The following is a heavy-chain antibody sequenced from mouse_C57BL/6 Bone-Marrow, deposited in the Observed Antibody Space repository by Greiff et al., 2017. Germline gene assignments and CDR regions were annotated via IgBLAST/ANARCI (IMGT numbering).Heavy chain of an antibody. D-gene: IGHD2-10*01. Sequence: QVQLQQPGAELVRPGSSVKLSCKASGYTFTSYWMHWVKQRPIQGLEWIGNIDPSDSETHYNQKFKDKATLTVDKSSSTAYMQLSSLTSEDSAVYYCARSRKPYREAMDYWVQGTSVTVSS. J-gene: IGHJ4*01. V-gene: IGHV1-52*01. CDR1: GYTFTSYW. CDR3: ARSRKPYREAMDY. CDR2: IDPSDSET.